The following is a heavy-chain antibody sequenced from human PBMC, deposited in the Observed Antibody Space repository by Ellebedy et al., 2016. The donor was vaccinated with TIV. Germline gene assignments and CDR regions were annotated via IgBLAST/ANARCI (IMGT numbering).Heavy chain of an antibody. J-gene: IGHJ4*02. CDR1: GFTFSNYV. CDR2: ISTSGGKT. CDR3: AKRDRYFFDY. Sequence: GESLKISCAASGFTFSNYVMSWVRQAPGKGLEWVSSISTSGGKTYYADSVKGRFTISRDNSKNMVDLEMDSLRAEDTAVYYCAKRDRYFFDYWGQGTPVTVSS. V-gene: IGHV3-23*01.